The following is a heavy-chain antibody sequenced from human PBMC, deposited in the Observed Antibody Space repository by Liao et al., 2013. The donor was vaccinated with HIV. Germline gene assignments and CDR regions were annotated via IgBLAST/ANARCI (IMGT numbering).Heavy chain of an antibody. J-gene: IGHJ6*03. CDR2: IYYSGST. CDR3: ARVDNWNHYYYYIDV. D-gene: IGHD1-20*01. V-gene: IGHV4-30-4*01. CDR1: GASLNSADYF. Sequence: QVQLQESGPGLVKPSQTLSLTCSVSGASLNSADYFWSWIRQSPGKGLEWVGYIYYSGSTNYNPSLKSRLTISLDTSKNQFSLKLSSVTVADTAVYYCARVDNWNHYYYYIDVWGKGTTVTVSS.